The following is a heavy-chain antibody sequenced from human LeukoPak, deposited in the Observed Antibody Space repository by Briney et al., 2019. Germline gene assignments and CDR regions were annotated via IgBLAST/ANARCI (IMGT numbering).Heavy chain of an antibody. CDR2: IYYSGST. D-gene: IGHD5-24*01. J-gene: IGHJ4*02. CDR3: ARVGRDGYNFDY. CDR1: GGSISSYY. Sequence: SETLSLTCTVSGGSISSYYWSWIRQPPGKGLEWIGYIYYSGSTNYNPSLKSRVTISVDTSKNQFSLKLSSVTAPDTAVYYCARVGRDGYNFDYWGEGSLVTVSS. V-gene: IGHV4-59*01.